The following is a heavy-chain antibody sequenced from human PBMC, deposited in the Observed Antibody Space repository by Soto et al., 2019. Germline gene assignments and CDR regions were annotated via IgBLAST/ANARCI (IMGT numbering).Heavy chain of an antibody. D-gene: IGHD1-1*01. Sequence: PGESLKISCEASGYTFTNYWIGWVRQMPGKGLEWMGIIYPADSDTKYSPSFQGQVTISVDKSINTAYLQWSSLNASDTFIYYCANHHDLHSFPTRRSSDL. CDR1: GYTFTNYW. V-gene: IGHV5-51*01. CDR3: ANHHDLHSFPTRRSSDL. CDR2: IYPADSDT. J-gene: IGHJ2*01.